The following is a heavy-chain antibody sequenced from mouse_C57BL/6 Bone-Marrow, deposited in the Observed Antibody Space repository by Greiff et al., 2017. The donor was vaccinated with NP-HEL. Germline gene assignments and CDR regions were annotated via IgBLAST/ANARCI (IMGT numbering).Heavy chain of an antibody. CDR2: IDPEDGDT. CDR1: GFNITDYY. J-gene: IGHJ4*01. Sequence: EVQLQQSGAELVRPGASVKLSCTASGFNITDYYMHWVKQRPEQGLEWIGRIDPEDGDTEYAPKFQGKATMTADTSSNTAYLQLSSLTSEDTAVYYCTTYYDYVYYAMDYWGQGTSVTVSS. D-gene: IGHD2-4*01. CDR3: TTYYDYVYYAMDY. V-gene: IGHV14-1*01.